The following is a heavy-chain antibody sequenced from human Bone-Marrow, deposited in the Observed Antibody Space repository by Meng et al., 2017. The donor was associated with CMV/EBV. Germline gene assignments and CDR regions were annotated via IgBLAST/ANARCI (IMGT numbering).Heavy chain of an antibody. D-gene: IGHD5/OR15-5a*01. Sequence: GGSLRLSCAASGFTFSSYALHWVRQAPGKGLEWVALISSDGSYKNYGDSVKGRFTFSRDNSENTLFLQMNSLRPEDTAMYYCARGVHYYDMDVWGQGTMVTVSS. CDR1: GFTFSSYA. J-gene: IGHJ6*02. CDR3: ARGVHYYDMDV. CDR2: ISSDGSYK. V-gene: IGHV3-30*04.